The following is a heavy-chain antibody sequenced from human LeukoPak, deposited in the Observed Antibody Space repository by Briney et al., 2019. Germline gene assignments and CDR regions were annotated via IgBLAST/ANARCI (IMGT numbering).Heavy chain of an antibody. J-gene: IGHJ5*02. CDR3: VKHVGSRWSNNRFDP. CDR2: VSRFGGTT. D-gene: IGHD6-13*01. CDR1: GFTFDSYA. V-gene: IGHV3-23*01. Sequence: GGSLRHSCAASGFTFDSYAMSWVRQAPGKGLEWVSAVSRFGGTTYYADSAKGRSTISRDNSNNTVYLQMNSLRVGDTALYYCVKHVGSRWSNNRFDPWGQGTLVTVS.